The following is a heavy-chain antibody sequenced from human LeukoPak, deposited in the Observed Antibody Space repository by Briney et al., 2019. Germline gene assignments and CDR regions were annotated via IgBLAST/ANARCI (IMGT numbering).Heavy chain of an antibody. J-gene: IGHJ4*02. CDR2: INPSGGST. CDR1: GYTFTSYY. V-gene: IGHV1-46*01. CDR3: ARAGTMAGISVDY. Sequence: ASVKVSCXASGYTFTSYYMHWVRQAPGQGLEWMGIINPSGGSTSYAQKFQDRVTMTRDTSTSTVYMELSSLRSEDTAVYYCARAGTMAGISVDYWGQGTLVTVSS. D-gene: IGHD4/OR15-4a*01.